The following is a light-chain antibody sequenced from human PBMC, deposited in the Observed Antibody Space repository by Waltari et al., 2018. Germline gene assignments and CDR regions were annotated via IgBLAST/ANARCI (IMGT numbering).Light chain of an antibody. J-gene: IGLJ2*01. CDR1: SLRRFY. Sequence: SSELTQDPAVSVALGQTVTITCQGDSLRRFYARWYQQRQGQAPILIFFGQDNRPSGIRDRFSGSTAGDTVSLTITGAQAEDEADYYCHSRDTVSTRVFGGGTRLTV. CDR3: HSRDTVSTRV. CDR2: GQD. V-gene: IGLV3-19*01.